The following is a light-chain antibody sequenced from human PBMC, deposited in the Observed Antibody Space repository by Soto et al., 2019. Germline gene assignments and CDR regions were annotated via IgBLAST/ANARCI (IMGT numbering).Light chain of an antibody. CDR3: QQYGSSGT. Sequence: EIVLTQSPGTLSLSPGERATLSCRASQSVSNNYLAWYQQKPGQAPRLLIYGATNRATGIPDRFSGSWSGTDFALTISRLEPEGFAVYYCQQYGSSGTFGQGTKVEIK. CDR2: GAT. J-gene: IGKJ1*01. CDR1: QSVSNNY. V-gene: IGKV3-20*01.